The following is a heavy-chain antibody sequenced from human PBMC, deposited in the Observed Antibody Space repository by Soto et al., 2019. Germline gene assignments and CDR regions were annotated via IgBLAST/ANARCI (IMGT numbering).Heavy chain of an antibody. CDR2: ISYDGSNK. J-gene: IGHJ4*02. CDR1: GFTFSSYA. CDR3: ARNPNNDDILTGYYPYYFDY. Sequence: VQLVESGGGVVQPGRSLRLSCAASGFTFSSYAMHWVRQAPGKGLEWVAVISYDGSNKYYADSVKGRFTISRDNSKNTLFLRMNSLRAEDTAVYYCARNPNNDDILTGYYPYYFDYWGQGTLVTVSS. V-gene: IGHV3-30-3*01. D-gene: IGHD3-9*01.